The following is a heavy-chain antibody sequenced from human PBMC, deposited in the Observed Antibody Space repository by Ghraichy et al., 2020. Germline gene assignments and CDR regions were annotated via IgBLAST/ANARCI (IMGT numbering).Heavy chain of an antibody. V-gene: IGHV3-11*06. J-gene: IGHJ4*02. CDR2: ISSSSSYT. D-gene: IGHD3-22*01. CDR3: ARERPMYYYDSSGHYYFDY. CDR1: GFTFSDYY. Sequence: GGSLRLSCAASGFTFSDYYMSWIRQAPGKGLEWVSYISSSSSYTNYADSVKGRFTISRDNAKNSLYLQMNSLRAEDTAVYYCARERPMYYYDSSGHYYFDYWGQGTLVTVSS.